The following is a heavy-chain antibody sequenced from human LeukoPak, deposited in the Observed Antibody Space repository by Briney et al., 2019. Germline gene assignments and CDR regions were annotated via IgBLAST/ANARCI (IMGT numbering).Heavy chain of an antibody. D-gene: IGHD4-11*01. CDR2: ISDTSNT. CDR3: TKGVSNKWRGGDS. J-gene: IGHJ4*02. V-gene: IGHV3-23*03. Sequence: GGSLRLSCAASGFTFSSFAMRSVRQAPGKGLEWVSIISDTSNTYYASSVRGRFTISRENPKSTVYLQMNNLGAEDTAVYYCTKGVSNKWRGGDSWGQGTLVIVSS. CDR1: GFTFSSFA.